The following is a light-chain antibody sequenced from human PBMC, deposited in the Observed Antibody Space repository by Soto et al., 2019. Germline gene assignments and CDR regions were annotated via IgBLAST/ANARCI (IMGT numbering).Light chain of an antibody. V-gene: IGKV3D-15*01. CDR2: GAS. CDR3: PQYNNWTRT. CDR1: QSVRSN. J-gene: IGKJ1*01. Sequence: EILLTQSPATLYLSPGKRATLSCRASQSVRSNLAWYRQKPGQAPRLLIYGASTRDTGIPARFRCRGAGPDCTRTISSLQSEDVEVDYCPQYNNWTRTFGQGTKVDIK.